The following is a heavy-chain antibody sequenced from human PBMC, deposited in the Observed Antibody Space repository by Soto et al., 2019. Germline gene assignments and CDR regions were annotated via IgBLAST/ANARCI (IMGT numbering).Heavy chain of an antibody. CDR2: INPSGGST. Sequence: QVQLVQSGAEVKKPGASVKVSCKASGYTFTSYYMHWVRQAPGQGLEWMGIINPSGGSTSYAQKFQGRVTMTRDTSTRTVYMELSSLRSEDTAVYYCARVGDDYGDYEGYFQHWGQGTLVTVSS. V-gene: IGHV1-46*01. J-gene: IGHJ1*01. CDR3: ARVGDDYGDYEGYFQH. D-gene: IGHD4-17*01. CDR1: GYTFTSYY.